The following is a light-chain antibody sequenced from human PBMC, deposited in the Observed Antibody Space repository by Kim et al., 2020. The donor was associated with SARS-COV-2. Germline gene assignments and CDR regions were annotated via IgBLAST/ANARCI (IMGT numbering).Light chain of an antibody. Sequence: PGPPARLPFPGDKLGANYACWYQQNPRPPPVLFIFQVSQRPSGIPERFSGSNSGNTAPLTISGTQAMDEADYYCQAWDSSTKVFGTGTKVTVL. CDR3: QAWDSSTKV. CDR1: KLGANY. V-gene: IGLV3-1*01. J-gene: IGLJ1*01. CDR2: QVS.